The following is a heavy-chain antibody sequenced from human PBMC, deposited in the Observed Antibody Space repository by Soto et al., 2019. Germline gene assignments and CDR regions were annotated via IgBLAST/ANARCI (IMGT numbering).Heavy chain of an antibody. V-gene: IGHV4-30-4*01. CDR1: GASIYNGGYF. CDR3: ARDRGPSSGYYPYWFDP. J-gene: IGHJ5*02. D-gene: IGHD3-22*01. Sequence: SETLSLTCSVSGASIYNGGYFWSWIRQSPGKGLEWIGHIHNSGSPYNNPSLKSRVTISADTSMNQFSLALTSVTAADTAMYYCARDRGPSSGYYPYWFDPWGQGTLVTVSS. CDR2: IHNSGSP.